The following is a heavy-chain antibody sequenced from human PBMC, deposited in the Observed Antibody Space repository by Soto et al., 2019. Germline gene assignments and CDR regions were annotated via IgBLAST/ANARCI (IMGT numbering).Heavy chain of an antibody. CDR2: IYTSGST. CDR3: ARVMLYRFGMDV. CDR1: GGSIRSYY. J-gene: IGHJ6*02. D-gene: IGHD2-15*01. V-gene: IGHV4-4*07. Sequence: QVQLQESGPGLVKPSETLSLTCTVSGGSIRSYYWSWIRQPAGKGLEWIGRIYTSGSTNYNPSLNTRVTTSVDTSKNQFSLKLSSVTAADTAVYYCARVMLYRFGMDVWGQGTTVTVSS.